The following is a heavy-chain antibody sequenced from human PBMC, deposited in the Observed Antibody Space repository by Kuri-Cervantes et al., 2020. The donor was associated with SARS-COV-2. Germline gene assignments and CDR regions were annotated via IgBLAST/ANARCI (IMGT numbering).Heavy chain of an antibody. D-gene: IGHD2-2*01. CDR1: GFTFSNAW. CDR3: TTRCSSTSCYSNFDS. CDR2: IKSKTDGGTT. V-gene: IGHV3-15*07. Sequence: GESLKISCAASGFTFSNAWMNWVRQAPGKGLEWVGRIKSKTDGGTTDYAAPVKGRFTISRDDSKNTLYLQMNSLKTEDTAVYYCTTRCSSTSCYSNFDSWGQGTLVTVSS. J-gene: IGHJ4*02.